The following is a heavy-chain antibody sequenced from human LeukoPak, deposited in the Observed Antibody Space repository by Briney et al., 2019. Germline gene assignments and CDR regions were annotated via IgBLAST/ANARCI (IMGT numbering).Heavy chain of an antibody. CDR1: GGSISSSSYY. J-gene: IGHJ4*02. D-gene: IGHD4-17*01. CDR2: IYYSGST. Sequence: SETLSLTCTVSGGSISSSSYYWGWIRQPPGKGLEWIGSIYYSGSTYYNPSLKSRVTISVDTSKNQFSLKLSSVTAADTAVYYCARGGGTTRIDYWGQGTLVTVSS. V-gene: IGHV4-39*07. CDR3: ARGGGTTRIDY.